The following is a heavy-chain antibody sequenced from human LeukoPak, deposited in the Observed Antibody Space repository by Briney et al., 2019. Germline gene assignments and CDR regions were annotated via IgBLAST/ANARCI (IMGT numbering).Heavy chain of an antibody. Sequence: ASVKVSCKASGYTFTSYAMHWVRQAPGQRLEWMGWINAGNGNTKYSQKFQGRVTITRDTSASTAYMELSSLRSEDTAVYYCAGDGLRVTTDPYYFDYWGQGTLVTVSS. CDR3: AGDGLRVTTDPYYFDY. J-gene: IGHJ4*02. CDR1: GYTFTSYA. V-gene: IGHV1-3*01. D-gene: IGHD4-17*01. CDR2: INAGNGNT.